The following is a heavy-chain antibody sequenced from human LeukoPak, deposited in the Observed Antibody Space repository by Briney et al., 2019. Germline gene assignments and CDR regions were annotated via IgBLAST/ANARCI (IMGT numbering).Heavy chain of an antibody. CDR3: IGSGGWPGY. Sequence: GGSLRLSCAASGFTFDDYAMHWVRQAPGKGLVWVSRIDSDGSTIYADSVKGRFTISRDNAKNTLYLQMNSLRAEDTAVYYCIGSGGWPGYWGQGTLVTVSS. CDR1: GFTFDDYA. D-gene: IGHD6-19*01. CDR2: IDSDGST. V-gene: IGHV3-74*01. J-gene: IGHJ4*02.